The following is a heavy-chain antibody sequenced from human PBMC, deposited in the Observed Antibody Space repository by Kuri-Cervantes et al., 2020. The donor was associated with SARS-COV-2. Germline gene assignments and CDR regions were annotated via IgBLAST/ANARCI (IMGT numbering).Heavy chain of an antibody. CDR1: GGTFSSYA. CDR3: ARDSGDWNPDGFDI. V-gene: IGHV1-69*13. J-gene: IGHJ3*02. D-gene: IGHD1-1*01. Sequence: SVKVSCKASGGTFSSYAISWVRQAPGQGLEWMGGIIPIFGTANYARKFQGRVTITADESTSTAYMELSSLRSDDTAVYYCARDSGDWNPDGFDIWGQGTMVTVSS. CDR2: IIPIFGTA.